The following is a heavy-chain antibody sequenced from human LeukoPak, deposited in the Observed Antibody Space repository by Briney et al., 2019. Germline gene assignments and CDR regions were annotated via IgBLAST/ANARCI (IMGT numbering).Heavy chain of an antibody. CDR3: ARRASWGSAFDI. Sequence: PGGSLRLSCAASGFTFSSYSMNWVRQAPGKGLEWVSSISSSSSYIYYADSVKGRFTISRDNAKNSLYLQMNSLRAEDTAVYYCARRASWGSAFDIWGQGTMVTVSS. J-gene: IGHJ3*02. CDR2: ISSSSSYI. D-gene: IGHD6-13*01. V-gene: IGHV3-21*01. CDR1: GFTFSSYS.